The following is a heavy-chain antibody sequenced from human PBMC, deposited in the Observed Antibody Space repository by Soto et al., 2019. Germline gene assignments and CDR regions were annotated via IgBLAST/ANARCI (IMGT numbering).Heavy chain of an antibody. CDR3: AREMDEIRHCSSTTCPVPLDY. CDR2: LWYDGGNK. D-gene: IGHD2-2*01. J-gene: IGHJ4*02. Sequence: QVQLVESGGGVVQPGKSLRLSCAASGFTFSSYGIHWVRQAPGKGLEWLGVLWYDGGNKYYVDSVKGRFTLSRDNSKNTVFLQMNSLRAEDTAVYYCAREMDEIRHCSSTTCPVPLDYWGQGSLVTVSS. V-gene: IGHV3-33*01. CDR1: GFTFSSYG.